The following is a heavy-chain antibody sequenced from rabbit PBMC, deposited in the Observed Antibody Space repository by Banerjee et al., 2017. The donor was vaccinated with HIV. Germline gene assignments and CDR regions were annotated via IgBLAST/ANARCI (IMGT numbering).Heavy chain of an antibody. CDR2: IYTGSSGST. CDR3: ATGVSGNGYNL. D-gene: IGHD8-1*01. V-gene: IGHV1S43*01. J-gene: IGHJ4*01. CDR1: GIDFSNNCV. Sequence: QSLEESGGGLVKPGGTLTLTCKASGIDFSNNCVMCWVRQAPGKGLEWIGCIYTGSSGSTYYASWAKGRFTITRSTSLNTVTLQLNSLTAADTATYFCATGVSGNGYNLWGPGTLVTVS.